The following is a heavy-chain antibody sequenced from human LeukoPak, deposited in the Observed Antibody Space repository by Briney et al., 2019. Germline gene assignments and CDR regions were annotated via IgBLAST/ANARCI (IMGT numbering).Heavy chain of an antibody. CDR1: GYTSTCYY. CDR3: ARRYYDALTGYYPFDH. CDR2: INPNSGGT. J-gene: IGHJ4*02. Sequence: ASVKVSFKASGYTSTCYYMHWVRQAPGQGLEWMGWINPNSGGTNYAQKFQGRVTMTRDTSISTVYMELSRLTSDDTAVFYCARRYYDALTGYYPFDHWGQGTLVTVSS. V-gene: IGHV1-2*02. D-gene: IGHD3-9*01.